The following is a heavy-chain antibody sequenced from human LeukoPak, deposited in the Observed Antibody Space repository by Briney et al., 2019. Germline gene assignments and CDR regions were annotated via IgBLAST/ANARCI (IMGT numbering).Heavy chain of an antibody. CDR1: GITFEDYG. D-gene: IGHD4-17*01. Sequence: GGSLRLSCAASGITFEDYGMSWVRQAPGKGLEWVSAINWNGGSTGYADSVKGRFTISRDNAKNSLYLQMNSLRVEDTALYYCARVNYGDHGSRMGAFAIWGQGTLVTVSS. CDR3: ARVNYGDHGSRMGAFAI. J-gene: IGHJ3*02. CDR2: INWNGGST. V-gene: IGHV3-20*04.